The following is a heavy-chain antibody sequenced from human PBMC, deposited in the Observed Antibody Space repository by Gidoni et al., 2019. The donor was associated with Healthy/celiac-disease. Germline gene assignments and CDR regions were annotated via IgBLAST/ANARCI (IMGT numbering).Heavy chain of an antibody. Sequence: QLQLQESGPGLVKPSETLSLTCTVSGGSISSSSYYWGWIRQPPGKGLEWIGCIYYSGSTYYNPSLKSRVTISVDTSKNQFSLKLSSVTAADTAVYYCARHGELERLDYWGQGTLVTVSS. D-gene: IGHD1-1*01. CDR3: ARHGELERLDY. J-gene: IGHJ4*02. V-gene: IGHV4-39*01. CDR1: GGSISSSSYY. CDR2: IYYSGST.